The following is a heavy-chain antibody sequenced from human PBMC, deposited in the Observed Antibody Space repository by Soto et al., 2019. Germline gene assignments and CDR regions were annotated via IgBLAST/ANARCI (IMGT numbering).Heavy chain of an antibody. CDR3: AKDISLGELSAPDH. CDR1: GFTFDDFA. V-gene: IGHV3-9*01. CDR2: MSWNRGSI. D-gene: IGHD3-16*02. J-gene: IGHJ4*02. Sequence: PGGSLRLSCVASGFTFDDFAMHWVRQAPGKGLEWVSGMSWNRGSIVYADSVKGRFTISRDNAKNSLYLQMNSLRPEDTALYYCAKDISLGELSAPDHLGQGTLVTVSS.